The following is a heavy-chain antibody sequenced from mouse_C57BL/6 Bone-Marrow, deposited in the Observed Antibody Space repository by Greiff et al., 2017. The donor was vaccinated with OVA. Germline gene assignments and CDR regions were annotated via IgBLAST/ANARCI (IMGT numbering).Heavy chain of an antibody. D-gene: IGHD1-1*01. J-gene: IGHJ2*01. Sequence: EVQPVESGAELVKPGASVKLSCTASGFNIKDYYMHWVKQRTEQGLEWIGRIDPEDGETKYAPKFQGKATITADPSSHPAYLQLSSLTSEDTAVYYCARSPTTVVAIDDWGQGTTLTVSS. CDR3: ARSPTTVVAIDD. V-gene: IGHV14-2*01. CDR1: GFNIKDYY. CDR2: IDPEDGET.